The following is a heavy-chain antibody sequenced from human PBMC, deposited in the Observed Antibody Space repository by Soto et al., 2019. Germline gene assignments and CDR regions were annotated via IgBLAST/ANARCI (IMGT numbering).Heavy chain of an antibody. D-gene: IGHD4-17*01. CDR3: AREGTTVTTYDYFDY. Sequence: SETLSLTCTVSGGSISSSSYYWGWIRQPPGKGLEWIGSIYYSGRTYYNPSLKSRVTISVDTSKNQFSLKLSSVTAADTAVYYCAREGTTVTTYDYFDYWGQGTLVTVSS. CDR1: GGSISSSSYY. CDR2: IYYSGRT. V-gene: IGHV4-39*01. J-gene: IGHJ4*02.